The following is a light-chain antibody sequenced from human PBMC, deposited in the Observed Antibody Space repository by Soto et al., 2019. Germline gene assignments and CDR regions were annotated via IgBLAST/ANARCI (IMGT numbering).Light chain of an antibody. V-gene: IGLV2-14*01. Sequence: QSVLTQPASVSGSPGQSITISCTGTSSDVGGYNYVSWYQQHPGKAPKLMIYEVSNRPSGVSNRFSGSKSGNTASLTISGLQAADEADYYCSSYTSSSTLAVFGGGTKLTVL. J-gene: IGLJ2*01. CDR2: EVS. CDR3: SSYTSSSTLAV. CDR1: SSDVGGYNY.